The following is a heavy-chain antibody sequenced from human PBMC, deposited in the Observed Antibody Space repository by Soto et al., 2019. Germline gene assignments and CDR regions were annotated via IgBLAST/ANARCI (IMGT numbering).Heavy chain of an antibody. Sequence: PGESLKISCKGSGYTFTSHWIAWVRQMPGKGLEWMGIIYADNSDTKYSPSFQGQVTISADKSTSTAYLQWSSLKASDTAMYYCAALFYYDSKGGFDYWGQGTRVTVSS. J-gene: IGHJ4*02. CDR3: AALFYYDSKGGFDY. CDR1: GYTFTSHW. D-gene: IGHD3-22*01. V-gene: IGHV5-51*01. CDR2: IYADNSDT.